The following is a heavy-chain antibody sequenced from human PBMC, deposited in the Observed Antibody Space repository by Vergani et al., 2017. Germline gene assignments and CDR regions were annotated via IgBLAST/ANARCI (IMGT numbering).Heavy chain of an antibody. V-gene: IGHV4-30-4*01. Sequence: QVQLQESGPGLVKPSETLSLTCTVSGGSISSGDYYWSWIRQPPGKGLEWIGYIYYSGSTYYNPSLKSRVTISVGTSKNQFSLKLSSVTAADTAVYYCARVRRDDSSGYYYYYGMDVWGQGTTVTVAS. CDR3: ARVRRDDSSGYYYYYGMDV. CDR2: IYYSGST. CDR1: GGSISSGDYY. J-gene: IGHJ6*02. D-gene: IGHD3-22*01.